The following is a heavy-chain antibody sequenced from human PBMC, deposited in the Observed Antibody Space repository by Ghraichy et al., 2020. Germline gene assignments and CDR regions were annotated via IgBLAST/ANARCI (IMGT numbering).Heavy chain of an antibody. D-gene: IGHD7-27*01. CDR1: GYTLTELS. V-gene: IGHV1-24*01. J-gene: IGHJ6*02. CDR2: FDPEDGET. CDR3: ATDLGFYYGMDV. Sequence: ALVKVSCKVSGYTLTELSMHWVRQAPGKGLEWMGGFDPEDGETIYAQKFQGRVTMTEDTSTDTAYMELSSLRSEDTAVYYCATDLGFYYGMDVWGQGTTVTVSS.